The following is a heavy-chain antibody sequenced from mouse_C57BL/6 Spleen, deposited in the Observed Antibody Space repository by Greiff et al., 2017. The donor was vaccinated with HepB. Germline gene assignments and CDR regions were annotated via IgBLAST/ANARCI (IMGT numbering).Heavy chain of an antibody. CDR3: AEGFITTVVASYYAMDY. CDR1: GFNIKNTY. J-gene: IGHJ4*01. CDR2: IDPANGNT. D-gene: IGHD1-1*01. Sequence: EVKLQESVAELVRPGASVKLSCTASGFNIKNTYMHWVKQRPEQGLEWIGRIDPANGNTKYAPKFQGKATITADTSSNTAYLQLSSLTSEDTAIYYCAEGFITTVVASYYAMDYWGQGTSVTVSS. V-gene: IGHV14-3*01.